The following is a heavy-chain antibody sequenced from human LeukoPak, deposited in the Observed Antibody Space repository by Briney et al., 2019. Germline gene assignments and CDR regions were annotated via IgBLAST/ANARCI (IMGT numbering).Heavy chain of an antibody. D-gene: IGHD3-16*01. Sequence: TSETLSLTCTVSGGSISSYYWSWIRQHPGKGLEWIGYIYYSGSTYYNPSLKSRVTISVDTSKNQFSLKLSSVTAADTAVYYCASKDLVKGGFDPWGQGTLVTVSS. CDR3: ASKDLVKGGFDP. V-gene: IGHV4-59*06. CDR1: GGSISSYY. J-gene: IGHJ5*02. CDR2: IYYSGST.